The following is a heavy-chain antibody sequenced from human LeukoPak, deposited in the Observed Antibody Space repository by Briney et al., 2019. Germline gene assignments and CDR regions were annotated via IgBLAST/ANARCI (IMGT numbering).Heavy chain of an antibody. J-gene: IGHJ2*01. CDR3: AKGPNWGDHWYFDL. D-gene: IGHD7-27*01. CDR1: GFTFSSYA. V-gene: IGHV3-23*01. Sequence: GGSLRLSCAASGFTFSSYAMSWVRQAPGKGLEWVSAISGSGGSTYYADSVKGRFTISSDNSKNTLYLQMNSLRAEDTAVYYCAKGPNWGDHWYFDLWGRGTLVTVSS. CDR2: ISGSGGST.